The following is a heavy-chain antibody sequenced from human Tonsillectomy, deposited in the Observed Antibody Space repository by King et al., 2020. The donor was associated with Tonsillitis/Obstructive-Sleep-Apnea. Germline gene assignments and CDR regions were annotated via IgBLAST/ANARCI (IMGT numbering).Heavy chain of an antibody. V-gene: IGHV1-3*04. Sequence: VQLVQSGTEVKNPGASVKLSCQASGYTFTHYALHWVRQAPGQRLEWMGWFNTGNGNTKYSHNFQGRVTITRETSATTAYMELSSLRSEYTAVYYCARDPNSGFLNYWGQGTLVTVSS. CDR1: GYTFTHYA. J-gene: IGHJ4*02. D-gene: IGHD5-12*01. CDR2: FNTGNGNT. CDR3: ARDPNSGFLNY.